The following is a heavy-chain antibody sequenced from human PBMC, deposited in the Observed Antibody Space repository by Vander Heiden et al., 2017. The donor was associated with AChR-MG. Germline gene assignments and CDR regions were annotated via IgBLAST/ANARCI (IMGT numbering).Heavy chain of an antibody. V-gene: IGHV5-51*01. D-gene: IGHD3-3*01. Sequence: EVQLVQSGAEVKKPGESLKISCKGSGYSFTSYWIGWVRQMPGKGLEWMGIIYPGDSDTRYSPSFQGQVTISADKSISTAYLQWSSLKASDTAMYYCARHGRDYDFWNHAFDIWGQGTMVTVSS. J-gene: IGHJ3*02. CDR1: GYSFTSYW. CDR3: ARHGRDYDFWNHAFDI. CDR2: IYPGDSDT.